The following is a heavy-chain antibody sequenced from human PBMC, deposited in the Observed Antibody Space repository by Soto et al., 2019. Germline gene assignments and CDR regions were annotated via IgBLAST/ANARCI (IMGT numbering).Heavy chain of an antibody. V-gene: IGHV3-23*01. Sequence: GGSLRLSCAASGFTFSSYAMSWVRQAPGKGLEWVSSISGSGGTTYYADFVKGRLTISRDNSKNTLYLQMNSLRAEDTAAYYCAKRGNGNGYQFDYWGQGTLVTVSS. CDR3: AKRGNGNGYQFDY. CDR1: GFTFSSYA. J-gene: IGHJ4*02. D-gene: IGHD5-12*01. CDR2: ISGSGGTT.